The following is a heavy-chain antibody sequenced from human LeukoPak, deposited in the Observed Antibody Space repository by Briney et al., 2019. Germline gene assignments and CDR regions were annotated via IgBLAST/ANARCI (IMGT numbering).Heavy chain of an antibody. J-gene: IGHJ4*02. V-gene: IGHV3-66*01. CDR2: IYSGGST. D-gene: IGHD6-13*01. CDR1: GFTVSSNY. Sequence: GGSLRLSCTASGFTVSSNYMSWVRQAPGKGLEWVSLIYSGGSTFYADSVKGRFTISRDNSKNTLYLQMNSLRAEDTAVYYCARGKDSSSWFTFVYWGEGALVTVSS. CDR3: ARGKDSSSWFTFVY.